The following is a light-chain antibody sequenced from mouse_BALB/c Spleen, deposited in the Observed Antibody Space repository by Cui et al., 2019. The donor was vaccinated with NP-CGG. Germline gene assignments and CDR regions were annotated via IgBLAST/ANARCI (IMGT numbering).Light chain of an antibody. CDR3: ALWYSNHWV. CDR1: TGSFTTSNY. CDR2: GTN. J-gene: IGLJ1*01. Sequence: QAVVTHDSALTTSPGEDVTLTWRSRTGSFTTSNYANGVEEKPDHLFTGLIGGTNNRAPGVPARFSGSLIGDKAALTITGAQTEDEAIYFCALWYSNHWVFGGGTKLTVL. V-gene: IGLV1*01.